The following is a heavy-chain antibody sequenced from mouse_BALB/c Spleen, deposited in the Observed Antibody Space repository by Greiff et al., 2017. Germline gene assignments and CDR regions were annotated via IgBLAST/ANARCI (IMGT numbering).Heavy chain of an antibody. D-gene: IGHD1-2*01. CDR3: ARLVLRLGYAMDY. Sequence: EVQRVESGPGLVKPSQSLSLTCTVTGYSITSDYAWNWIRQFPGNKLEWMGYISYSGSTSYNPSLKSRISITRDTSKNQFFLQLNSVTTEDTATYYCARLVLRLGYAMDYWGQGTSVTVSS. V-gene: IGHV3-2*02. CDR2: ISYSGST. CDR1: GYSITSDYA. J-gene: IGHJ4*01.